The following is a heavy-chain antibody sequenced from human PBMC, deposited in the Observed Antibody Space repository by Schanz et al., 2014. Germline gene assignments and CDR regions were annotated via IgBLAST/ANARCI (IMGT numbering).Heavy chain of an antibody. J-gene: IGHJ3*02. D-gene: IGHD3-10*01. V-gene: IGHV1-18*01. CDR1: GYIFGSHG. CDR2: INAHTGNT. Sequence: QLMQSGSEVRKPGASVKVSCKASGYIFGSHGMTWVRQAPGQGPELMGWINAHTGNTQYAQKFQGRVNMTKNTLTTTVQLELTRLRTDDTAIYYCARVHIATYHYNSPGAFDIWGQGTRVTVSS. CDR3: ARVHIATYHYNSPGAFDI.